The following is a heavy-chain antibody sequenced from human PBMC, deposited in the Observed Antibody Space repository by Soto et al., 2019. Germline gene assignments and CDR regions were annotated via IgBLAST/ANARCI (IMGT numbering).Heavy chain of an antibody. J-gene: IGHJ5*02. CDR1: GVSVTAGNL. CDR2: VFPDGST. CDR3: ARVLSGNKEWFDP. Sequence: QVHLQESGPGLVKPWGTLPLTCAVSGVSVTAGNLWSWVRQSPGKGLEWIGEVFPDGSTNYNPSLKSRVTISLDKSQNHFSLILTSVTAADTALYYCARVLSGNKEWFDPWGQGTLVTVSS. D-gene: IGHD3-10*01. V-gene: IGHV4-4*02.